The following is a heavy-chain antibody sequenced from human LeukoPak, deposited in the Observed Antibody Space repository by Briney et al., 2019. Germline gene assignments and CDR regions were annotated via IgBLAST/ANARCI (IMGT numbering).Heavy chain of an antibody. D-gene: IGHD4-17*01. CDR3: VRERGDYGDSFDY. J-gene: IGHJ4*02. Sequence: GGSLRLSCAASGFTFSSYGMHWVRQAPGKGLEWVAVIWYDGSNKYYADSVKGRFTISRDNSKNTLYLQMNSLRAEDTAVYYCVRERGDYGDSFDYWGQGTLVTVSS. CDR2: IWYDGSNK. CDR1: GFTFSSYG. V-gene: IGHV3-33*01.